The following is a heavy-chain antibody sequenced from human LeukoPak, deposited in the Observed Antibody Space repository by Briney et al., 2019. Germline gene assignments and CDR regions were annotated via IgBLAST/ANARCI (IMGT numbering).Heavy chain of an antibody. CDR3: ARDRQAHYYGSGSPNAFDI. CDR2: IYTSGST. J-gene: IGHJ3*02. D-gene: IGHD3-10*01. CDR1: GGSFSGYY. Sequence: SETLSLTCAVYGGSFSGYYWSWIRQPAGKGLEWIGRIYTSGSTNYNPSLKSRVTMSVDTSKNQFSLKLSSVTAADTAVYYCARDRQAHYYGSGSPNAFDIWGQGTMVTVSS. V-gene: IGHV4-59*10.